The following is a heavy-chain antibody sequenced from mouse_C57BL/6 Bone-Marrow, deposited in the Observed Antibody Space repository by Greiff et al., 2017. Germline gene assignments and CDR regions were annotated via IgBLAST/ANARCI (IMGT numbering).Heavy chain of an antibody. CDR3: TTLYYGSEAWFAY. J-gene: IGHJ3*01. V-gene: IGHV14-4*01. CDR1: GFNIKDDY. Sequence: VQLQQSGAELVRPGASVKLSCTASGFNIKDDYMHWVKQRPEQGLEWIGWIDPENGDTEYASKFQGKATITADTSSNTAYLQLSSLTSEDTAVYYCTTLYYGSEAWFAYWAKGLWSLSLQ. CDR2: IDPENGDT. D-gene: IGHD1-1*01.